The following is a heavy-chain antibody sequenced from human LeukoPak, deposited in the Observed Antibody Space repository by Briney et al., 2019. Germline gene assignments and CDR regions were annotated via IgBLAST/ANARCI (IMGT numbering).Heavy chain of an antibody. J-gene: IGHJ4*02. CDR1: GFTVSSNY. D-gene: IGHD3-22*01. Sequence: GGSLRLSCAASGFTVSSNYMSRVRQAPGKGLEWVSVIYSGGSTYYADSVKGRFTISRDNSKNTLYLQMNSLRAEDTAVYYCARDLDYYDSIYDYWGQGTLVTVSS. V-gene: IGHV3-66*01. CDR2: IYSGGST. CDR3: ARDLDYYDSIYDY.